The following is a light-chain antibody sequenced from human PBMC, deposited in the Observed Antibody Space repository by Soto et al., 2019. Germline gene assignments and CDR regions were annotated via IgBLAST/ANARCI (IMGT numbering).Light chain of an antibody. CDR3: QQYGSSPPYT. J-gene: IGKJ2*01. Sequence: EIVLTQSPGTLSLSPGERATLSCRASQSVSSSYLAWYQQKPGQAPRLLIYGASSRATGIPDRFSGSGSGTAFTLTISRLEPEDFAVYYCQQYGSSPPYTFGHGTKVEIK. V-gene: IGKV3-20*01. CDR2: GAS. CDR1: QSVSSSY.